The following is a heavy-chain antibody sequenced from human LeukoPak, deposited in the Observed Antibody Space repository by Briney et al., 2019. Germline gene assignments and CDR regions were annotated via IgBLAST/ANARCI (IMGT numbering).Heavy chain of an antibody. Sequence: PGGSLRLSCAASGFTFRDSAMTWVRHVPGKGLEWVSLISYSGGNAYYADSVKGRFTISRDNSENTLSLQMNSLRVEDTARYYCAKDIQLSTWGPGTMVTVSS. J-gene: IGHJ3*01. CDR1: GFTFRDSA. V-gene: IGHV3-23*01. CDR2: ISYSGGNA. D-gene: IGHD3-16*02. CDR3: AKDIQLST.